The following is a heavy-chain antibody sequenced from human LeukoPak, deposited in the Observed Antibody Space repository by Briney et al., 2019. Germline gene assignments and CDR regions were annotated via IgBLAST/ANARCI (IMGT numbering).Heavy chain of an antibody. Sequence: SETLSLTCTVSGGSISSYYWSWIRQPPGKGLEWIGYIYYSGSTNYNPSLKSRVTISVDTSKNHFSLKLNSVTSAYTAVYYCAKPSNYYGSANDAFDFWGQGTMVTVSS. D-gene: IGHD3-10*01. CDR1: GGSISSYY. J-gene: IGHJ3*01. CDR3: AKPSNYYGSANDAFDF. CDR2: IYYSGST. V-gene: IGHV4-59*12.